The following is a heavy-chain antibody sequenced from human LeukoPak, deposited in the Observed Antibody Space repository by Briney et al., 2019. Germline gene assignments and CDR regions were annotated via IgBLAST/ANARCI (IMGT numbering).Heavy chain of an antibody. Sequence: GGSLRLSCAASGFTFSSYWMSWVRQAPGKGLEWVANIKQDGSEKYYVDSVKGRFTISRDNAKNSLYLQMNSLRVDDTAVYYCARVYGSGSFNLWGQGTLVTVSS. CDR3: ARVYGSGSFNL. J-gene: IGHJ5*02. CDR2: IKQDGSEK. V-gene: IGHV3-7*01. CDR1: GFTFSSYW. D-gene: IGHD3-10*01.